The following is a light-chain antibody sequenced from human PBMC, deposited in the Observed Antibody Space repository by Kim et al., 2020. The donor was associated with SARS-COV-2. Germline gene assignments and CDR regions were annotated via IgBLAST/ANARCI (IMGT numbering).Light chain of an antibody. CDR3: QVWVTDTDHYF. CDR1: NIGGHS. J-gene: IGLJ1*01. V-gene: IGLV3-21*01. CDR2: YDR. Sequence: SYELTQPPSVSVAPGQTARITCGGNNIGGHSVHWYQQKPGQAPVLVMYYDRDRPSGIPDGFSASKLANTPTLPITRVEAGDEATNYCQVWVTDTDHYFFG.